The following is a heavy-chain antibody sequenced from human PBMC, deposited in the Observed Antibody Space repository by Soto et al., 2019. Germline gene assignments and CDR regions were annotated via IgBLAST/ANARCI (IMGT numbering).Heavy chain of an antibody. V-gene: IGHV3-48*01. CDR1: GFTFSRYS. J-gene: IGHJ4*02. CDR2: ISSSSSTI. D-gene: IGHD1-26*01. Sequence: GGSLRLSCAASGFTFSRYSMNWVRQAPGKGLEWVSYISSSSSTIYYADSVKGRFTISRDNAKNSLYLQMNSLRAEDTAVYYCANLVGATYFDSWGQGTLVTVSS. CDR3: ANLVGATYFDS.